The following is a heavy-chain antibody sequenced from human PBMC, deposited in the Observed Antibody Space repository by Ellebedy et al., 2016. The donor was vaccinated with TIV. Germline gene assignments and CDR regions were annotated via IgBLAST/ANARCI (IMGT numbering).Heavy chain of an antibody. D-gene: IGHD4-11*01. V-gene: IGHV4-4*07. J-gene: IGHJ6*02. CDR3: ARGIGSNYDYYGMDV. Sequence: MPSETLSLTCTVSGGSISSYYWSWIRQPAGKGLEWIGRIYTSGSTNYNPSLKSRVTISVDTSKNQFSLKLSSVTAADTAVYYCARGIGSNYDYYGMDVWGQGTTVTVSS. CDR2: IYTSGST. CDR1: GGSISSYY.